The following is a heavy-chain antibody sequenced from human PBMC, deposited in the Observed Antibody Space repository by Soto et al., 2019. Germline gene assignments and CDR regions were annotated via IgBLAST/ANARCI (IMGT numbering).Heavy chain of an antibody. CDR1: GFTVSSNY. J-gene: IGHJ6*02. CDR2: IYSGGST. D-gene: IGHD6-13*01. Sequence: EVQLVESGGGLVQPGGSLRLSYAAYGFTVSSNYMSWVRQAPGRGLEWVSVIYSGGSTYYADSVKGRFTISRHNSKNTLYLQMNSLRAEDTAVYYCARESPHSSSWFNPSYYGMDVWGQGTTVTVSS. V-gene: IGHV3-53*04. CDR3: ARESPHSSSWFNPSYYGMDV.